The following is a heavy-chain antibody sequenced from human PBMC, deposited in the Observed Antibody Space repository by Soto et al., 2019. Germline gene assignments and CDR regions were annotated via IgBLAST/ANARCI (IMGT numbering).Heavy chain of an antibody. CDR1: GGSISSSSYY. D-gene: IGHD3-3*01. CDR3: AGHGYDFWSGANWFDP. V-gene: IGHV4-39*01. Sequence: PSETLSLTCTVSGGSISSSSYYWGWIRQPPGKGLEWIGSIYYSGSTYYNPSLKSRVTISVDTSKNQFSLKLSSVTAADTAVYYCAGHGYDFWSGANWFDPWGQGTLVTVSS. CDR2: IYYSGST. J-gene: IGHJ5*02.